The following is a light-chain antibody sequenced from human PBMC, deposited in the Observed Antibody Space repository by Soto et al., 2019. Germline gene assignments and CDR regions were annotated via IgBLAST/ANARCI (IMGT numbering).Light chain of an antibody. J-gene: IGLJ2*01. CDR3: TSYTSTITLV. CDR2: DVS. Sequence: QSALTQPASVSGSPGQSVTISCTGTSSDIGDYDYVSWYQQPPGEAPKLMIYDVSNRPSGVSDRFSGSKSGNTASLTISGLQAEDEADYYCTSYTSTITLVFGGGTKVTVL. CDR1: SSDIGDYDY. V-gene: IGLV2-14*01.